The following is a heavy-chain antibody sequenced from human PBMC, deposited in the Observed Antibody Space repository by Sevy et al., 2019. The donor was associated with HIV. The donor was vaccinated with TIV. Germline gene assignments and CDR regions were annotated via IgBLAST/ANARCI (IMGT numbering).Heavy chain of an antibody. J-gene: IGHJ6*02. V-gene: IGHV3-15*01. Sequence: GGSLRLSCAASGFTFSNAWMSWVRQAPGKGLEWVGRIKSKTDGGTTDNAAPVKSRFTISRDDSKNTLYLQMNSLKTEDTAVYYCTTGSIIAAAGNYYYGMDVWGQGTTVTVSS. CDR3: TTGSIIAAAGNYYYGMDV. D-gene: IGHD6-13*01. CDR1: GFTFSNAW. CDR2: IKSKTDGGTT.